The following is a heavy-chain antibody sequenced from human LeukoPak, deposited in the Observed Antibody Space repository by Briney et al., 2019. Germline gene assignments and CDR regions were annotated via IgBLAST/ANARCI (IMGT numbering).Heavy chain of an antibody. V-gene: IGHV4-34*01. CDR3: AGSGYSYDYSWFDP. CDR2: INHSGST. D-gene: IGHD5-18*01. Sequence: SETLSLTCAVYGGSFSGYYWSWIRQPPGKGLEWIGEINHSGSTNYNPSLKSRVTISVDTSKNQFSLKLSSVTAADTAVYYCAGSGYSYDYSWFDPWGQGTLVTVSS. CDR1: GGSFSGYY. J-gene: IGHJ5*02.